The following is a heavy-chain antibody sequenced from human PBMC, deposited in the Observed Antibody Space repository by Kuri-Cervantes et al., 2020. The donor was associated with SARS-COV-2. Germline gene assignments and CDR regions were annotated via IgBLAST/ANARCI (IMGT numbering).Heavy chain of an antibody. CDR1: GFTFSGYG. D-gene: IGHD6-13*01. CDR2: ISSDGSSK. Sequence: GGSLRLSCAASGFTFSGYGMHWVRQAPGKGLEWVAVISSDGSSKYYADSVKGRFTISRDNSKNTLYLQMNSLRADDTAVYYCAKDPYRSSWYGFDPWGQGTQVTVSS. CDR3: AKDPYRSSWYGFDP. V-gene: IGHV3-30*18. J-gene: IGHJ5*02.